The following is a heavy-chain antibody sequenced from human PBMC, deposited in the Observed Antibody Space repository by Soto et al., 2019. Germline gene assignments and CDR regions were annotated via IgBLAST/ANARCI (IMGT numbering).Heavy chain of an antibody. Sequence: EVQLVESGGALVQPGGSLRLYCAASGFKFSIYSMNWVRQAPGKGLEWSAYITSDTKTIKYGDSVKGRFTISRDNAKNSVYLQMNSLSDDDTAVYYCARSVEGHFDYWGQGTVVTVSS. CDR3: ARSVEGHFDY. V-gene: IGHV3-48*02. J-gene: IGHJ4*02. CDR1: GFKFSIYS. D-gene: IGHD6-19*01. CDR2: ITSDTKTI.